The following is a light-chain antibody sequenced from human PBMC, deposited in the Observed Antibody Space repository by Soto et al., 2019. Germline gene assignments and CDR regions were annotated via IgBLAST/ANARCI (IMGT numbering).Light chain of an antibody. V-gene: IGKV3-20*01. CDR2: GAS. J-gene: IGKJ5*01. Sequence: EIVLTQSPGTLSLSPGERATLSCRASESVSSVYLAWYQHKPGQAPRLLIFGASSRATAIPDRFSGSGSGTDFTLTISRLEPEDFAVYYCQHYGGSFTFVQGTRLEIK. CDR1: ESVSSVY. CDR3: QHYGGSFT.